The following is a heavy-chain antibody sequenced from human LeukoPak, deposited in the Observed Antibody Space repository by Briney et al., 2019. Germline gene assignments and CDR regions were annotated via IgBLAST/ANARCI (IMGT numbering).Heavy chain of an antibody. CDR3: ARGRDYYDSSGYYYDD. J-gene: IGHJ4*02. Sequence: SETLSLTCAVYGGSFSGYYWSWIRQPPGKGLEWIGEINHSGSTNYNPSLKSRVTISVDTSKNQFSLKLSSVTAADTAVYYCARGRDYYDSSGYYYDDWGQETLVTVSS. D-gene: IGHD3-22*01. CDR1: GGSFSGYY. CDR2: INHSGST. V-gene: IGHV4-34*01.